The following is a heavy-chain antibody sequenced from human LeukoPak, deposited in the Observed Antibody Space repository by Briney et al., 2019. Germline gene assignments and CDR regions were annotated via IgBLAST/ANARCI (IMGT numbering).Heavy chain of an antibody. Sequence: PGGSPRLSCAASGFTFSSYQMNWVRQAPGKGLEWVSFISSTGSTIYQADSVKGRFTISRDNGKNSLYLQMNSLRAEDTAVYYCAREVCSSTSCNPGYWGQGTLVTVSS. J-gene: IGHJ4*02. V-gene: IGHV3-48*03. CDR3: AREVCSSTSCNPGY. CDR2: ISSTGSTI. CDR1: GFTFSSYQ. D-gene: IGHD2-2*01.